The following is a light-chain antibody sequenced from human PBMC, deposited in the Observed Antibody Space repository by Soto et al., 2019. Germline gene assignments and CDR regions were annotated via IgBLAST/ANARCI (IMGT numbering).Light chain of an antibody. CDR3: CSYADNYSYV. V-gene: IGLV2-11*01. J-gene: IGLJ1*01. CDR1: SSDVGAYNY. Sequence: QSVLTQPRSVSGSPGQSVTISCTGTSSDVGAYNYVSWYQQHPGKAPKLMTYDVSKRPSGVPDPFSGSKSGNTASLTISGLQAEDEADYYCCSYADNYSYVFGTGTKVTVL. CDR2: DVS.